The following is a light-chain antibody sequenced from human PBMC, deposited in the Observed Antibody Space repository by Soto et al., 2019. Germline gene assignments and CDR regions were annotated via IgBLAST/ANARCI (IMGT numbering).Light chain of an antibody. CDR2: EVT. CDR1: RSDVAGSDY. V-gene: IGLV2-8*01. J-gene: IGLJ2*01. CDR3: SSFPRGDNPHVP. Sequence: QSALTEPPCASGSPGQSVTISCTGTRSDVAGSDYVSWYQQHPGKAPKLIIYEVTKRPAGVPDRFSGSKSGNTASLTVSGLQADDESYDYCSSFPRGDNPHVPFGGETKLTVL.